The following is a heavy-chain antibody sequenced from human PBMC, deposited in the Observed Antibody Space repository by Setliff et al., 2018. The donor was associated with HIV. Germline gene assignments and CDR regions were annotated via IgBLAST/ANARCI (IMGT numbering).Heavy chain of an antibody. D-gene: IGHD3-10*01. V-gene: IGHV3-30*02. CDR1: GFTFSSYG. CDR3: AKDEATLVRGVWNYYYYYIDV. J-gene: IGHJ6*03. CDR2: IRYDASHT. Sequence: GGSLRLSCAASGFTFSSYGMHWVRQAPGKGLEWVAFIRYDASHTIHADSVKGRFTISRDNAKNTVYLQMNSLRPEDTAVYYCAKDEATLVRGVWNYYYYYIDVWGKGTTVTVSS.